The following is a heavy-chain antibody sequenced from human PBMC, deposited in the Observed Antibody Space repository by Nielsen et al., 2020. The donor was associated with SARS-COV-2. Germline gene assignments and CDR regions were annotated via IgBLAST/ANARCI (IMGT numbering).Heavy chain of an antibody. Sequence: SVKVSCKASGGTFSSNAISWVRQAPGQGLEWMGGIIPIFGTTKYAQKFQGRVTITADELELSSLRSEDTAVYYCARDVNFTGYYSYWGQGTLVTVSS. V-gene: IGHV1-69*13. CDR2: IIPIFGTT. CDR3: ARDVNFTGYYSY. CDR1: GGTFSSNA. D-gene: IGHD3-9*01. J-gene: IGHJ4*02.